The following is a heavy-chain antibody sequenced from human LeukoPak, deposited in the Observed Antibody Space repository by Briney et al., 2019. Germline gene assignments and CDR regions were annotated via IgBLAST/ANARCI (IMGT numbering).Heavy chain of an antibody. J-gene: IGHJ4*02. V-gene: IGHV3-21*01. CDR2: ISSTSSLI. CDR3: ARDYDFWSGFSSNYFDY. CDR1: GFNISSYT. Sequence: GGSLRLSCAASGFNISSYTIHWVRQAPGKGLEWVSSISSTSSLIFYADSMRGRFIISRDNAKNSLYLQKNSLRAEDTAVYYCARDYDFWSGFSSNYFDYWGQGTLVTVSS. D-gene: IGHD3-3*01.